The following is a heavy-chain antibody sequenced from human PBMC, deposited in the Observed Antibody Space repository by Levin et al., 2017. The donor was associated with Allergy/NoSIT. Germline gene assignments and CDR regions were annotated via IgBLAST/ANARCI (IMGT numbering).Heavy chain of an antibody. V-gene: IGHV1-18*01. Sequence: ASVKVSCKTSGFTFTRHGISWVRQAPGQGLEWMGWISVYNDDTKYAQKFQGRVTMTTDTSTNTAYMELRSLRSEDTAIYHCARRTHYDFWTGFPNYYLDYWGQGSLVTVSS. D-gene: IGHD3-3*01. CDR2: ISVYNDDT. CDR1: GFTFTRHG. J-gene: IGHJ4*02. CDR3: ARRTHYDFWTGFPNYYLDY.